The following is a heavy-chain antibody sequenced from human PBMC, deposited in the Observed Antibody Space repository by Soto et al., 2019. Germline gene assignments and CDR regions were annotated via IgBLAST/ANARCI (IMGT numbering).Heavy chain of an antibody. CDR3: ARDGGVGYNWNYARWAFDP. J-gene: IGHJ5*02. Sequence: ASVKVSCKASGYTFTSYAMHWVRQAPVQRLEWMGWINAGNGNTKYSQKFQGRVTITRDTSASTAYMELSSLRSEDTAVYYCARDGGVGYNWNYARWAFDPWGQGTLVTVSS. CDR2: INAGNGNT. D-gene: IGHD1-7*01. CDR1: GYTFTSYA. V-gene: IGHV1-3*01.